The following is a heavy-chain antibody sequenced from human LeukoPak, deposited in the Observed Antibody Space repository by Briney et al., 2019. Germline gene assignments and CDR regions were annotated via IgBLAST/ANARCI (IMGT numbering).Heavy chain of an antibody. V-gene: IGHV3-7*01. CDR1: GFTCSSYW. Sequence: GGSLRLSCAASGFTCSSYWMTWVRQAPGKGLEWVANIKQDGSDNYYVDSVRGRFIISRDNAKNSLYLEMNSLRAEDTAVYYCARDPGYTSSWHYWGQGTLVIVSS. J-gene: IGHJ4*02. CDR2: IKQDGSDN. CDR3: ARDPGYTSSWHY. D-gene: IGHD6-13*01.